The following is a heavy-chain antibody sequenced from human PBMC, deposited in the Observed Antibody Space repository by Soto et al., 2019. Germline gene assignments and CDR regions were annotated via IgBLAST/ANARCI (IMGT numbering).Heavy chain of an antibody. Sequence: SVKVSCKASGGTFSSYAISWVRQAPGQGLEWMGGIIPIFGTANYAQKFQGRVTITADESTSTAYMELSGLRSEDTAVYYCAREREVVVAATDAFDIWGQGTMVTVSS. CDR3: AREREVVVAATDAFDI. J-gene: IGHJ3*02. CDR1: GGTFSSYA. D-gene: IGHD2-15*01. V-gene: IGHV1-69*13. CDR2: IIPIFGTA.